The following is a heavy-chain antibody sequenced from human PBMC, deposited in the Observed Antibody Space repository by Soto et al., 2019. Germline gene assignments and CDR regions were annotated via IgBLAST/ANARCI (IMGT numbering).Heavy chain of an antibody. D-gene: IGHD2-15*01. CDR3: ARGASVVVVAASLGSFDY. J-gene: IGHJ4*02. V-gene: IGHV1-69*13. CDR1: GGTFSSYA. CDR2: IIPIFGTA. Sequence: SVKVSCKASGGTFSSYAISWVRQAPGQGLEWMGGIIPIFGTANYAQKFQGRVTITADESTSTAHMELSSLRSEDTAVYYCARGASVVVVAASLGSFDYWGQGTVVTVSS.